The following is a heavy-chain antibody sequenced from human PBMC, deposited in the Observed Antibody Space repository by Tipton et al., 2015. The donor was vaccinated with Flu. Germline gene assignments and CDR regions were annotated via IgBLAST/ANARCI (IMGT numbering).Heavy chain of an antibody. Sequence: SLRLSCAASGFDFRTYGIHWVRQTPGKGLECVALIWFNGINKYYAESVKGRFTISRDDSKSTVYLLMNSLRVEDSAVYYCAREPAAGPDFYFDLWGQGTLVTVAS. CDR3: AREPAAGPDFYFDL. V-gene: IGHV3-33*01. J-gene: IGHJ4*02. CDR1: GFDFRTYG. CDR2: IWFNGINK. D-gene: IGHD2-2*01.